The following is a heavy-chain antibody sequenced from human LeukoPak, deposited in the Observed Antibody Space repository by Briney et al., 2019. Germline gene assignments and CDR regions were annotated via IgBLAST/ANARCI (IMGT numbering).Heavy chain of an antibody. CDR3: VKGKDGYTDY. D-gene: IGHD5-24*01. V-gene: IGHV3-64D*09. CDR2: VSSNGGST. CDR1: GFTFSSYG. Sequence: TGGSLRLSCSASGFTFSSYGMHWVRQAPGKGLEYVSAVSSNGGSTNYADSAKGRFTISRDNSKNTLDLQMSSLRAGDTAVYYCVKGKDGYTDYWGQGTLVTVSS. J-gene: IGHJ4*02.